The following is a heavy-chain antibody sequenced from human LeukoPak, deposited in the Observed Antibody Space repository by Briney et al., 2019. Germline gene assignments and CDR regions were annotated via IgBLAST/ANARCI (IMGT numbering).Heavy chain of an antibody. CDR1: GGSISSGDYY. CDR2: SNDSGGT. J-gene: IGHJ6*03. D-gene: IGHD1-26*01. CDR3: ARLSVIVGAALEYYYYYYMDV. Sequence: SETLSLTCTVSGGSISSGDYYWSWIRQPPGKRLEWVGESNDSGGTNYNPSLKSRVTISADKSKNQVSLKLTSVTAADTAVYYCARLSVIVGAALEYYYYYYMDVWGQGTTVTVSS. V-gene: IGHV4-61*05.